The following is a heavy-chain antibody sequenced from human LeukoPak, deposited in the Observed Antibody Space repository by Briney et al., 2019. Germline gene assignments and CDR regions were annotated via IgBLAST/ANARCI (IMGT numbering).Heavy chain of an antibody. D-gene: IGHD3-22*01. V-gene: IGHV4-39*01. CDR1: GGSISSSSYY. CDR2: IYYSGST. Sequence: SETLSLTCTVSGGSISSSSYYWGWIRQPPGKGLEWIGSIYYSGSTYYNPSLKSRVTISVDTSKNQFSLKLSSVTAADTAVYYCAYNHSSGYGTFDYWGQGTLVTVSS. J-gene: IGHJ4*02. CDR3: AYNHSSGYGTFDY.